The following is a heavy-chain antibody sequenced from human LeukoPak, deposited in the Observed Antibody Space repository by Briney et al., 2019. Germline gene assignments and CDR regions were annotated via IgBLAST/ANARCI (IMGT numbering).Heavy chain of an antibody. D-gene: IGHD1-26*01. V-gene: IGHV1-18*01. CDR3: ARAESGSYY. CDR2: VSAYTGHT. J-gene: IGHJ4*02. Sequence: GASVKVSSKASGYTFTSYGISWVRQAPGQGLEWMGWVSAYTGHTKYVQKFQGRVTMTTNTSTSTAYMELRSLRSDDTAVYYCARAESGSYYWGQGTLVTVSS. CDR1: GYTFTSYG.